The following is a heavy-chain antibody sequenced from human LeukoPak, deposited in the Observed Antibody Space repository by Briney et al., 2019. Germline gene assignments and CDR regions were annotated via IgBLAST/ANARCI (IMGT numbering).Heavy chain of an antibody. CDR2: IIPIFGTA. CDR3: ARDRVGVADDQYYYYYYMDV. J-gene: IGHJ6*03. Sequence: GASVKVSCKASGGTFSSYAISWVRQAPGQGLEWMGGIIPIFGTANYAQKFQGRVTITADKSTSTAYMELSSLRSEDTAVYYCARDRVGVADDQYYYYYYMDVWGKGTTVTVSS. D-gene: IGHD2-15*01. V-gene: IGHV1-69*06. CDR1: GGTFSSYA.